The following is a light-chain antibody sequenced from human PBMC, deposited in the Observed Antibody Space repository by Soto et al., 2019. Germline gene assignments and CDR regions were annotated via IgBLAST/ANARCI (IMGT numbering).Light chain of an antibody. CDR2: DVS. V-gene: IGLV2-14*01. J-gene: IGLJ2*01. CDR3: SSYTSSSAVV. Sequence: QSALTQPASVSGSPGQSITISCTGTSSDVGGYNYVSWYQQHPGKAPKLMIYDVSNRPSGVSHRFSDSKCGNTASLTTSGQQADDDAYYYCSSYTSSSAVVFGGGTKLTVL. CDR1: SSDVGGYNY.